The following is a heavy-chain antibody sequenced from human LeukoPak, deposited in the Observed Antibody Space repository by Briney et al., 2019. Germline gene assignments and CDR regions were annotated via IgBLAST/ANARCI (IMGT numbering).Heavy chain of an antibody. CDR3: AKSPAGSSWPSIDY. CDR1: GFTFSNYA. J-gene: IGHJ4*02. V-gene: IGHV3-23*01. Sequence: GGSLRLSCEASGFTFSNYAMSWVRQAPGKGLECVSPISGSGGSTYYRDSVKGRFTVSRDNSKNTLYLQMNSLRAGDTAVYYCAKSPAGSSWPSIDYWGQGTLVTVSS. D-gene: IGHD6-13*01. CDR2: ISGSGGST.